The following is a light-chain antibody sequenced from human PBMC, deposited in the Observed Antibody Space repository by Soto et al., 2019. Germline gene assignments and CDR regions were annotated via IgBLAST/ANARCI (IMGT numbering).Light chain of an antibody. CDR2: GAS. CDR1: QSVSSN. Sequence: EIEMTQSPATLSVSPGERATLSCRASQSVSSNLAWYQQNPGQAPRLLIYGASTRDTGIPARFSGSGSGTEFTLTISSLQSEDFAVYYCQKYNNWPQTFGQGTKVEIK. J-gene: IGKJ1*01. CDR3: QKYNNWPQT. V-gene: IGKV3-15*01.